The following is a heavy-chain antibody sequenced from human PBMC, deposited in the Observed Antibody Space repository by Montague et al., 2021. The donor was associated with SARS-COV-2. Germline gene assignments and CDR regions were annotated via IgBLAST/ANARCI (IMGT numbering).Heavy chain of an antibody. Sequence: CAISGDSVSSNNAAWNWIRQSPSRGLEWLGRTNYGSKWHYDYAVSVKSRILIIPNTSENQFSLQLNSATPEDTAVYYCARDVHIGSTWPFSGYGMDVWGQGTTVTVPS. CDR2: TNYGSKWHY. CDR1: GDSVSSNNAA. D-gene: IGHD6-13*01. V-gene: IGHV6-1*01. J-gene: IGHJ6*02. CDR3: ARDVHIGSTWPFSGYGMDV.